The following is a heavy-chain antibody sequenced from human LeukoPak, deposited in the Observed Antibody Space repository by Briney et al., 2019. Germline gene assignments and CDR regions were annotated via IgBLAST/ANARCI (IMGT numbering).Heavy chain of an antibody. J-gene: IGHJ5*02. V-gene: IGHV4-34*01. CDR1: GGSFSGYY. CDR2: INHSGST. CDR3: ARDSQPFRPTLQSDWFDP. Sequence: KPSETLSLTCAVYGGSFSGYYWSWIRQPPGKGLEWIGEINHSGSTYYNPSLKSRVTISVDTSKNQFSLKLSSVTAADTAVYYCARDSQPFRPTLQSDWFDPWGQGTLVTVSS. D-gene: IGHD1-26*01.